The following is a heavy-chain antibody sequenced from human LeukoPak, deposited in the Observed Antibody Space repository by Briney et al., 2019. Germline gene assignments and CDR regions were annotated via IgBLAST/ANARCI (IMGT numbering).Heavy chain of an antibody. D-gene: IGHD3-22*01. Sequence: GGSLRLSCAASGFTFSSYAMSWVRQAPGKGLEWVSAISGSGGSTYYADSVKGRFTISRDNSKNTLYLQMNSLRAEDTAVYYCAKDTQYYYDSSGWFDPRGQGTLVTVSS. CDR2: ISGSGGST. J-gene: IGHJ5*02. V-gene: IGHV3-23*01. CDR3: AKDTQYYYDSSGWFDP. CDR1: GFTFSSYA.